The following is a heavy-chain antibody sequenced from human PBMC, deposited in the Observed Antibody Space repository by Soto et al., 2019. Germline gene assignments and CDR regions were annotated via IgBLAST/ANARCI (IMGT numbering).Heavy chain of an antibody. CDR3: ARWSYLDY. CDR2: ISGSDGKT. D-gene: IGHD3-16*02. CDR1: GFTFSIYG. J-gene: IGHJ4*02. Sequence: GGSLRLSCAASGFTFSIYGMHWVRQAPGKGLEWVSTISGSDGKTFYADSVKGRFSISRDTSQSNLYLQMNSLRADDTAMYYCARWSYLDYWGQGTRVTV. V-gene: IGHV3-23*01.